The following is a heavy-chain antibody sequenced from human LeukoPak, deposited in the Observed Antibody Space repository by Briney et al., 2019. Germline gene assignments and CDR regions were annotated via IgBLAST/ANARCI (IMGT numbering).Heavy chain of an antibody. Sequence: PSRTLSLTCTVSGGSISSGDYYWSWIRQPPGKGLEWIGYIYYSGSTYYNPSLKSRVTISVDTSKNQFSLKLSSVTAADTAVYYCARQDCSGGSCLYGMDVWGQGTTVTVSS. V-gene: IGHV4-30-4*01. CDR3: ARQDCSGGSCLYGMDV. CDR1: GGSISSGDYY. CDR2: IYYSGST. J-gene: IGHJ6*02. D-gene: IGHD2-15*01.